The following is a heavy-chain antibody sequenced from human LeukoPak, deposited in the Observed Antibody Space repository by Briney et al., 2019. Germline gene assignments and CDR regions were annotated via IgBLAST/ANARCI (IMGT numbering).Heavy chain of an antibody. D-gene: IGHD6-19*01. CDR1: GFSFGSYD. CDR2: ISHEGSFQ. Sequence: GGSLRLSCAASGFSFGSYDMRWVRQAPGKGLEWLAVISHEGSFQNYADSVRGRFTVSKDNSKNMAYLQMNSLRPDDTAVYFCARTREKWQVLDYWGQGTLVTVSS. CDR3: ARTREKWQVLDY. V-gene: IGHV3-30*03. J-gene: IGHJ4*02.